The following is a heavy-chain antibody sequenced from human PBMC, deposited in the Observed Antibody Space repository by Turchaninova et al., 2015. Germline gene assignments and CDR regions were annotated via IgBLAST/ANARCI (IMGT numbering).Heavy chain of an antibody. CDR1: GGSFEGFY. D-gene: IGHD2-2*01. J-gene: IGHJ4*02. CDR2: INHSAKT. Sequence: QVQLQQWGAGLLKPSETLSITCAVYGGSFEGFYWSWNPPPPGKGLEWIWEINHSAKTNYNSALKSRVTISLDTSKNQFSLNLISVTAADTAVYYCARGCTSCPFDFWGQGTLVTVSS. V-gene: IGHV4-34*01. CDR3: ARGCTSCPFDF.